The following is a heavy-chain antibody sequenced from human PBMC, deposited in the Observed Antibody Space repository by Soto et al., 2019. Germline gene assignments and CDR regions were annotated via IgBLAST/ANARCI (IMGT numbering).Heavy chain of an antibody. CDR3: AKWAEDYDFWSGYYNYYYMDV. D-gene: IGHD3-3*01. CDR2: ISGSGGST. Sequence: GGSLRLSCAASGFTFSSYAMSWVRQAPGKGLEWVSAISGSGGSTYYADSVKGRFTISRDNSKNTLYLQMNSLRAEDTAVYYCAKWAEDYDFWSGYYNYYYMDVWGKGTTVTVSS. V-gene: IGHV3-23*01. CDR1: GFTFSSYA. J-gene: IGHJ6*03.